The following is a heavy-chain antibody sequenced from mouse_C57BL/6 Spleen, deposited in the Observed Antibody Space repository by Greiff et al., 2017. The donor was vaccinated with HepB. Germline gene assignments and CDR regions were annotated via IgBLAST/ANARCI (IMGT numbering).Heavy chain of an antibody. CDR3: ARLTVVGDY. J-gene: IGHJ2*01. CDR2: IDPSDSYT. V-gene: IGHV1-69*01. D-gene: IGHD1-1*01. Sequence: VQLQQSGAELVMPGASVKLSCKASGYTFTSYWMHWVKQRPGQGLEWIGEIDPSDSYTNYNQKFKGKSTLTVDKSSSTAYMQLSSLTSEDSAVYYCARLTVVGDYWGQGTTLTVSS. CDR1: GYTFTSYW.